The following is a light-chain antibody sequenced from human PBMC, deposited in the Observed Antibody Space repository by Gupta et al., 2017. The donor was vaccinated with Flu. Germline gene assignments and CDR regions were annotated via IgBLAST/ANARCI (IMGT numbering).Light chain of an antibody. J-gene: IGKJ4*01. V-gene: IGKV2-28*01. CDR3: MQRLQTPIT. CDR1: QSLLHSNGYNY. Sequence: DIVMTQSPLSLPVTPGEPASISCRSTQSLLHSNGYNYLDWYLQKPGQSPQLLIFLGSNRASGVSDRFSGSGSGTDFTLKISRVEAEDVGIYYCMQRLQTPITFGGGTRVEIK. CDR2: LGS.